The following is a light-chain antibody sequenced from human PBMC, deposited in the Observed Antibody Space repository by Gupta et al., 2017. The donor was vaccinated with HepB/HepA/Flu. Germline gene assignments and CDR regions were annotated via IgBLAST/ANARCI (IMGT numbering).Light chain of an antibody. CDR2: QTS. CDR1: QAISKW. V-gene: IGKV1-5*03. Sequence: DIQMTQSPSTLSASVGDRVIFTCRASQAISKWLAWYQQKPGKAPKLLILQTSTLESGVPSRSSSSSSGTEFTVTTNSLQPDDFATYSCQHYNLAPWTFGQGTKVEI. J-gene: IGKJ1*01. CDR3: QHYNLAPWT.